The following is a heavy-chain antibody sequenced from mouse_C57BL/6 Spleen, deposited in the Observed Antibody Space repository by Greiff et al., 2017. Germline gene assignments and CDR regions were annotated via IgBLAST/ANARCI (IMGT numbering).Heavy chain of an antibody. Sequence: QVQLQQPGAELVKPGASVKLSCKASGYTFTSYWMHWVKQRPGQGLEWIGMIHPNSGSTNYNEKFKSKATLTVDKSSSTAYMLLSSLPSEDSAVYYYARASTVARNYFDYWGQGTTLTVSS. CDR3: ARASTVARNYFDY. J-gene: IGHJ2*01. D-gene: IGHD1-1*01. CDR2: IHPNSGST. V-gene: IGHV1-64*01. CDR1: GYTFTSYW.